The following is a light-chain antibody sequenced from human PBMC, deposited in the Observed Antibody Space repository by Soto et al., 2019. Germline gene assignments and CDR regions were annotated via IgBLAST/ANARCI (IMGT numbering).Light chain of an antibody. CDR3: QQRHNWPIN. J-gene: IGKJ5*01. V-gene: IGKV3-11*01. CDR1: EAIRGL. CDR2: DTS. Sequence: DIVLTQSPATLCWFRGERATLSCRASEAIRGLLAWYQQRPGQPPRLLIYDTSNRATGIPARFSGSGSGTDFTLTISGLEPADLGVYYCQQRHNWPINFGQGTRLAIK.